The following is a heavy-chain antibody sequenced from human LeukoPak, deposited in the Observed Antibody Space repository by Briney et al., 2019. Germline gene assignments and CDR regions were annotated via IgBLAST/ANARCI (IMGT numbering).Heavy chain of an antibody. J-gene: IGHJ4*02. V-gene: IGHV4-34*01. CDR2: INPTGST. CDR1: GGSLSGYY. CDR3: ARAWSTVTTYFDS. D-gene: IGHD4-17*01. Sequence: SETLSLTCTVDGGSLSGYYWSWIRQPPGKGLEWIGEINPTGSTNYNPSLKSRVTISADTSKSQFSLELSSVTAADTAVFYCARAWSTVTTYFDSWGQGTLVTVSS.